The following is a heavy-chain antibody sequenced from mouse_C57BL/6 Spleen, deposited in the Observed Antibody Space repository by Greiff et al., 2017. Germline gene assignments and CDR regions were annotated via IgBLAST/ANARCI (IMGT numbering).Heavy chain of an antibody. D-gene: IGHD3-2*02. CDR1: GYAFSSSW. CDR2: ICPGDGDT. V-gene: IGHV1-82*01. J-gene: IGHJ3*01. Sequence: QVQLQQSGPELVKPGASVKISCKASGYAFSSSWMNWVKQRPGKGLEWIGRICPGDGDTNYNGKFKGKATLTADKSSSTAYMQLSSLTSEDSAVYFCASSVPLAYWGQGTLVTVSA. CDR3: ASSVPLAY.